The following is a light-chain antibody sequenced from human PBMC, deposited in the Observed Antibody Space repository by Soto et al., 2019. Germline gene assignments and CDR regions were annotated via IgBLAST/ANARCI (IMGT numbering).Light chain of an antibody. Sequence: QSVLTQPPSVSGAPGQRVTISCTGSSSNIGASYAVHWYQQLPGTAPKLLIYGNSNRPSGVPDRFSGSKSGTSASLAITGLQAEDEADYYRQSYDSSLSGSVFGGGTQLTVL. J-gene: IGLJ3*02. CDR2: GNS. V-gene: IGLV1-40*01. CDR3: QSYDSSLSGSV. CDR1: SSNIGASYA.